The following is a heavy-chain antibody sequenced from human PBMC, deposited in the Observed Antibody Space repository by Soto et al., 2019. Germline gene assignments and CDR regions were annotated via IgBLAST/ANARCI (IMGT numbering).Heavy chain of an antibody. Sequence: QVQLVQSGAEVKKPGASVKVSCKASGYTFTSYDINWVRQATGQGLEWMGWMNPNSGNTGYAQKFQGRVTMTRNTSISTAYMELSSLRSEDTAVYYCARDPMVRGPPTRGWFDPWGQGTLVTVSS. V-gene: IGHV1-8*01. D-gene: IGHD3-10*01. CDR3: ARDPMVRGPPTRGWFDP. CDR1: GYTFTSYD. CDR2: MNPNSGNT. J-gene: IGHJ5*02.